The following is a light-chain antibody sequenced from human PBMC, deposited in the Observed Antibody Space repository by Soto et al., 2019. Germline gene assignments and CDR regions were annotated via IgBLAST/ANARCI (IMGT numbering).Light chain of an antibody. Sequence: QSVLTQPPSASGTPGQRVTISCSGRTSNIGSNTLDWYQQLPGTAPKLLIYSNNQRPSGVPDRFSGSKSGTSASLAISGLQSEDEADYYCATWDDSLSGWVFGGGTKLTVL. CDR2: SNN. J-gene: IGLJ3*02. CDR1: TSNIGSNT. CDR3: ATWDDSLSGWV. V-gene: IGLV1-44*01.